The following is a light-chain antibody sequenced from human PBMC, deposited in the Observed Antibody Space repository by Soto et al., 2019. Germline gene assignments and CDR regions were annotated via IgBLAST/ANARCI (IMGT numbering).Light chain of an antibody. V-gene: IGLV2-14*01. Sequence: QSALTQPASVSGSPGQSITISCTGTSSDVGGYNYVSWYQQHPGTAPKLMIYDVSNRPSGVSNRFSGSKSGNTASLTISGLQAEDEADYYCRSYTSSSTRYVVFGRGTKLTVL. J-gene: IGLJ2*01. CDR3: RSYTSSSTRYVV. CDR2: DVS. CDR1: SSDVGGYNY.